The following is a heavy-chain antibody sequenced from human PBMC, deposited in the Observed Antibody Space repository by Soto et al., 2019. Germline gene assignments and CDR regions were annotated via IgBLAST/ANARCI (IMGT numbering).Heavy chain of an antibody. CDR3: AKAFDESTDYFDY. V-gene: IGHV3-23*01. D-gene: IGHD3-9*01. Sequence: GGSLRLSCAASGFTFSSYAMSWVRQVPGKGLEWVSAISGSGGSTYYADSVKGRFTISRDNSKNTLYLQMNSLRAEDTAVYYCAKAFDESTDYFDYWGQGTLVTVSS. CDR2: ISGSGGST. J-gene: IGHJ4*02. CDR1: GFTFSSYA.